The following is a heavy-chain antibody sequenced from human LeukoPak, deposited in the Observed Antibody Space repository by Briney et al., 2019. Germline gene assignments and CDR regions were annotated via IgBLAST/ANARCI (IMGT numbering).Heavy chain of an antibody. CDR1: GGSISSGDYY. CDR3: ARGRITMVRGAIFESSSDAFDI. D-gene: IGHD3-10*01. J-gene: IGHJ3*02. CDR2: IYYSGST. V-gene: IGHV4-30-4*08. Sequence: PSETLSLTCTVSGGSISSGDYYWSWIRQPPGKGLEWIGYIYYSGSTYYNPSLKSRVTISVDTSKNQFSLKLSSVTAADTAVYYCARGRITMVRGAIFESSSDAFDIWGQGTMVTVSS.